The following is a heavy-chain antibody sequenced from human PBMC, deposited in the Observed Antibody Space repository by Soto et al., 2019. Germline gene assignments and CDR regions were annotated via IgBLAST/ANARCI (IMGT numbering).Heavy chain of an antibody. Sequence: SETLSLTCTVSGGSISTYYWSWVRQPPGKGLEWIGYIYHSGSTNYNPSLESRVTLSVDTSKNQFSLKLSSVTAADTAVYYCARTRAVWFDPWGQGTLVTVSS. CDR3: ARTRAVWFDP. CDR1: GGSISTYY. J-gene: IGHJ5*02. V-gene: IGHV4-59*08. D-gene: IGHD6-19*01. CDR2: IYHSGST.